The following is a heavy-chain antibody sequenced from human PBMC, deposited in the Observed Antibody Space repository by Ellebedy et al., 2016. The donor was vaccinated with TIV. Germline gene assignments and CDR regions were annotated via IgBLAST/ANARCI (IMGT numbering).Heavy chain of an antibody. D-gene: IGHD5-24*01. Sequence: MPSETLSLTCTVSGGSINGFYWNWIRQSPGKGLEWMGYIHYTGSTNYNPSLRSRVSISLDKSKSQSSLTVTSLTSEDTAVYYCARLNGRWLVDYWGQGSLVTVSS. CDR1: GGSINGFY. CDR3: ARLNGRWLVDY. CDR2: IHYTGST. V-gene: IGHV4-59*01. J-gene: IGHJ4*02.